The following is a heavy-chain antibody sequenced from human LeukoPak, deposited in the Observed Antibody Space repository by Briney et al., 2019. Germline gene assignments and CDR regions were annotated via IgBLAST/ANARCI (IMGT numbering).Heavy chain of an antibody. J-gene: IGHJ4*02. CDR3: AREGRWNSFDY. CDR2: ISSSSSYI. V-gene: IGHV3-21*01. Sequence: GGSLRLSCAASGFTFSSYAMSWVRQAPGKGLEWVSSISSSSSYIYYADSVKGRFTISRDNAKNSLYLQMNSLRAEDTAVYYCAREGRWNSFDYWGQGTLVTVSS. D-gene: IGHD1-1*01. CDR1: GFTFSSYA.